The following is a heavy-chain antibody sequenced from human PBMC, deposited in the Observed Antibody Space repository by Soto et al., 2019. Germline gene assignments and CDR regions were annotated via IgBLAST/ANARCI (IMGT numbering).Heavy chain of an antibody. J-gene: IGHJ4*02. CDR3: ARDRGGSSWYLGSGAEFDY. V-gene: IGHV1-18*04. Sequence: QVQLVQSGAEVKKPGASVKVSCKASGYTFTSYGISWVRQAPGQGLEWMGWISAYNGNTNYAQKLQGRVTMTTDTSTSTADMELRSVRSADTAVYYGARDRGGSSWYLGSGAEFDYWGQGTLVTVSS. D-gene: IGHD6-13*01. CDR1: GYTFTSYG. CDR2: ISAYNGNT.